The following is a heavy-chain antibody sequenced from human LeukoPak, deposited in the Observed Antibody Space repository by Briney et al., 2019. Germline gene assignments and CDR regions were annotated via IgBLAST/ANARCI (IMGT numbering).Heavy chain of an antibody. CDR3: ARIAAAGNRRLNY. CDR2: MNPNSGNT. J-gene: IGHJ4*02. Sequence: ASVKVSCKASGYTFTSYDINWVRQATGQGLEWMGWMNPNSGNTGYAQKFQGRITMTRNTSISTAYMELSNLTSEDTAVYYCARIAAAGNRRLNYWGQGTLVTVSS. D-gene: IGHD6-13*01. V-gene: IGHV1-8*01. CDR1: GYTFTSYD.